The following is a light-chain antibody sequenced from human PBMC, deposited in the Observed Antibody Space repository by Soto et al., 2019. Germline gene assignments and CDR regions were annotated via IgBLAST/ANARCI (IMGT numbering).Light chain of an antibody. CDR3: NSYTSSSTYV. CDR1: SSDVGGFNY. CDR2: DVT. Sequence: LAQPASVSGSPGQSITISCTGTSSDVGGFNYVSWYQQHPGKAPKLMIYDVTNRPSGVSYRFSGSESGTTASLTISGLQAEDEAEYYCNSYTSSSTYVFGTGTKVTVL. V-gene: IGLV2-14*03. J-gene: IGLJ1*01.